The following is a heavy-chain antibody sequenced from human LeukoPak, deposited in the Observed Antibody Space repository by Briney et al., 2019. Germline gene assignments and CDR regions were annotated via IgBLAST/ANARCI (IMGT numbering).Heavy chain of an antibody. CDR3: ARELAAAGYFDY. J-gene: IGHJ4*02. CDR1: GGSISSSSDY. Sequence: SETLSLTCTVSGGSISSSSDYWGWIRHPPGKGLEWIASIYYSGSTYYNPSLKSRVTISVHTSKNQFSLKLSSVTAADTAVYYCARELAAAGYFDYWGQGTLVTVSS. CDR2: IYYSGST. V-gene: IGHV4-39*07. D-gene: IGHD6-13*01.